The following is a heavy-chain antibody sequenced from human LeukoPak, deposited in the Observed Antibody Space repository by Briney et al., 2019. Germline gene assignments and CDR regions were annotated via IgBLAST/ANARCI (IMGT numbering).Heavy chain of an antibody. CDR2: TYYRSKWYT. D-gene: IGHD4-11*01. CDR3: ARSYSNHFDY. CDR1: GDSVSSNSAT. J-gene: IGHJ4*02. V-gene: IGHV6-1*01. Sequence: SQTLSLTCAISGDSVSSNSATWTWVRQSPSRGLEWLGGTYYRSKWYTDYAVSVKTRITINPDTSKNQFSLQLNSVTPEDTAVYYCARSYSNHFDYWGQGTLVTVSS.